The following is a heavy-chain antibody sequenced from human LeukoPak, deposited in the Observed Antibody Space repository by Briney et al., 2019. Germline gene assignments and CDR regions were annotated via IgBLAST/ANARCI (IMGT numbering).Heavy chain of an antibody. CDR3: ARARADNWFDP. J-gene: IGHJ5*02. Sequence: SWXXXXXGXXLEXIGYIYYSGSTYYNPSLKSRVTISVDTSKNQFSLKLSSVTAADTAVYYCARARADNWFDPWGQGTLVTVSS. V-gene: IGHV4-31*02. CDR2: IYYSGST. D-gene: IGHD6-13*01.